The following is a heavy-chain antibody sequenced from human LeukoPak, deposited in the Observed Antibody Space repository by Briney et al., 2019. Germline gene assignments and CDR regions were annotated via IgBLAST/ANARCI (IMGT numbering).Heavy chain of an antibody. CDR1: GFTFSSCG. V-gene: IGHV3-30*02. J-gene: IGHJ4*02. D-gene: IGHD4-23*01. Sequence: GGSLRLSCAASGFTFSSCGMHWVRQAPGKGLEWVAFIRYDGFNKDYADSVKGRFTISRDNSKNTLYLQMNSLRAEDTAVYYCAKDSDYGGNWVKYFDYWGQGTLVTVSS. CDR2: IRYDGFNK. CDR3: AKDSDYGGNWVKYFDY.